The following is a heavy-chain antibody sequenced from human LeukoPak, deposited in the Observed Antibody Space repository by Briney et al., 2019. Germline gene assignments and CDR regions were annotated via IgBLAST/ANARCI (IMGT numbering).Heavy chain of an antibody. CDR2: ISYDGSNK. J-gene: IGHJ4*02. CDR1: GFTFSSYA. D-gene: IGHD6-13*01. Sequence: TGGSLRLSCAASGFTFSSYAMHWVRQAPGKGLEWVAVISYDGSNKYYADSVKGRFTISRDNSKNTLYLQMNSLRAEDTAVYYCARGHTSWYLYYFDYWGQGTLVTVSS. CDR3: ARGHTSWYLYYFDY. V-gene: IGHV3-30*04.